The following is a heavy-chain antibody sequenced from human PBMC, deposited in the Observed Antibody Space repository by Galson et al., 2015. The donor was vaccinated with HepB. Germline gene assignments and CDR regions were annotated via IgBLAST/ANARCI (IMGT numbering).Heavy chain of an antibody. V-gene: IGHV1-69*10. CDR1: GGTFSSSA. J-gene: IGHJ6*02. CDR3: AKNIATAGNYYYYGLDV. D-gene: IGHD6-13*01. CDR2: FIPMFGIA. Sequence: SVKVSCKASGGTFSSSAISWVRQAPGHGFEWMGGFIPMFGIANYAQKFQGRLTITAAKSTSTAYMELSSLRSEDTAVYYCAKNIATAGNYYYYGLDVWGQGTTVTVSS.